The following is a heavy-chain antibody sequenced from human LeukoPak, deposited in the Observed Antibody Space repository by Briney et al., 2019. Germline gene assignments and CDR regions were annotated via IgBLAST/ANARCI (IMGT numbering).Heavy chain of an antibody. V-gene: IGHV1-18*04. D-gene: IGHD3-10*01. CDR2: ISAYNGNT. Sequence: GASVKVSCKASGYTFTSYGISWVRQAPGQGLEWMGWISAYNGNTNSAQKLQGRVTMTTDTSTSTAYMELRSLRSDDTAVYYCARAPLWFGESRGPFDYWGQGTLVTVSS. CDR1: GYTFTSYG. J-gene: IGHJ4*02. CDR3: ARAPLWFGESRGPFDY.